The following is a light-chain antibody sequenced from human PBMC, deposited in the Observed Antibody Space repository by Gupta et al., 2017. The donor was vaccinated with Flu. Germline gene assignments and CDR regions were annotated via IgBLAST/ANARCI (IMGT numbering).Light chain of an antibody. V-gene: IGKV2-28*01. J-gene: IGKJ4*01. Sequence: VTPAEPASVASRSSQSLLQSTGDNYVDWYLQTPGQSPKLLIELGSTRASGGPDRCSGSGSGTDFTLKINRVEAEDVGVYFGMQALQKPLTCGGGTKVKIQ. CDR3: MQALQKPLT. CDR1: QSLLQSTGDNY. CDR2: LGS.